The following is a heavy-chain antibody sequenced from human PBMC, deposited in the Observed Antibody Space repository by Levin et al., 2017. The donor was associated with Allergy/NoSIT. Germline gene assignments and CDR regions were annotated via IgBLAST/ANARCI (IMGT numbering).Heavy chain of an antibody. D-gene: IGHD3-10*01. J-gene: IGHJ4*02. Sequence: GGSLRLSCAASGFTFSSYAMHWVRQAPGKGLEWVAVISYDGSNKYYADSVKGRFTISRDNSKNTLYLQMNSLRAEDTAVYYCARDRSITMVRGGTHFDYWGQGTLVTVSS. CDR1: GFTFSSYA. V-gene: IGHV3-30*04. CDR2: ISYDGSNK. CDR3: ARDRSITMVRGGTHFDY.